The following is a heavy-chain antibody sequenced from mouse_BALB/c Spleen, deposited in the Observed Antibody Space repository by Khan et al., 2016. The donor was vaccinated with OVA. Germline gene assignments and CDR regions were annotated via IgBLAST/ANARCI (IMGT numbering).Heavy chain of an antibody. D-gene: IGHD1-1*01. CDR2: ISYSGST. CDR1: GYSITSGYG. Sequence: EVQLVESGPGLVKPSQSLSLTCTVTGYSITSGYGWNWIRQFPGNKLEWMGYISYSGSTNSNPSLKSRISITRDTSKNQFFLQLNSVTTEDTATYYCARTGRIKYWGQGTTLTVAS. V-gene: IGHV3-2*02. J-gene: IGHJ2*01. CDR3: ARTGRIKY.